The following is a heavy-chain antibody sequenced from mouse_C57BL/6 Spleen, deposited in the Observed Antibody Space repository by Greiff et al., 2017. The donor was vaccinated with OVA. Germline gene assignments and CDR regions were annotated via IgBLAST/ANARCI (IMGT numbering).Heavy chain of an antibody. D-gene: IGHD4-1*01. CDR1: GFTFSDYG. CDR2: ISSGSSTI. J-gene: IGHJ3*01. Sequence: EVKLVESGGGLVKPGGSLKLSCAASGFTFSDYGMHWVRQAPEKGLEWVAYISSGSSTIYYADTVKGRFTISRDNAKNTLFLQMTSLRSEDTAMYYCAKNWEGFAYWGQGTLVTVSA. V-gene: IGHV5-17*01. CDR3: AKNWEGFAY.